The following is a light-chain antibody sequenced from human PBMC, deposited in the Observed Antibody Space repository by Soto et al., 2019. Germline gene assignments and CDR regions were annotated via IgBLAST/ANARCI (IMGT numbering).Light chain of an antibody. CDR1: SSDVGRYNL. V-gene: IGLV2-23*01. Sequence: QSVLAQPASVSGSPGQSITISCTGTSSDVGRYNLVSWYQQHPDKAPKLVIFEDNKRPSGVSHRFSASKFANTASLTISGLQADDEAHYYCCSHAGLGTVIFGGGTKLTVL. CDR3: CSHAGLGTVI. CDR2: EDN. J-gene: IGLJ2*01.